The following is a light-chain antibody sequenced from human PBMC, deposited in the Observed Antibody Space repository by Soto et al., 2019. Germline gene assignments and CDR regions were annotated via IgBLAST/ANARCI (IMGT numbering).Light chain of an antibody. Sequence: EIVLIQSPATLSLSPGDRATLSCRASQDLAMCLAGYQQKPGQPPRLLIHDASNRAAGIPARFSGSGSGKDFTLTVSDLEPEDFAIYYCQHRRNSFYTCGQGTRLEI. V-gene: IGKV3-11*01. CDR1: QDLAMC. CDR3: QHRRNSFYT. J-gene: IGKJ2*01. CDR2: DAS.